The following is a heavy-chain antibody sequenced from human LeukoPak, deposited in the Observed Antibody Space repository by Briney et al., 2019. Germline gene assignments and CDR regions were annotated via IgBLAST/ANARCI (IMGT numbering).Heavy chain of an antibody. J-gene: IGHJ5*02. CDR1: GGSISSSSYY. V-gene: IGHV4-39*01. D-gene: IGHD6-19*01. Sequence: SETLSLTCTVSGGSISSSSYYWGWIRQPPGQGLEWIGSIYYSGSTYYNPSLKSRVTISVDTSKNQFSLKLSSVTAADTAVYYCASYSSGWYEDLWGQGTLVTVSS. CDR3: ASYSSGWYEDL. CDR2: IYYSGST.